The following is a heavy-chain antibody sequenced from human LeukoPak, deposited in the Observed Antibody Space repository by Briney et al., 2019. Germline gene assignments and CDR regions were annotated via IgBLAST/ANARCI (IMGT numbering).Heavy chain of an antibody. D-gene: IGHD2-15*01. J-gene: IGHJ4*02. CDR2: ISSSGSTI. CDR1: GLTFRSYE. V-gene: IGHV3-48*03. Sequence: PGGSLRLSCAASGLTFRSYEMNWVRQAPGKGLEWVSYISSSGSTIYYADSVKGRFTISRDNAKNSLYLQMNSLRAEDTAVYYCAREGGTGGYFDYWGQGTLVTVSS. CDR3: AREGGTGGYFDY.